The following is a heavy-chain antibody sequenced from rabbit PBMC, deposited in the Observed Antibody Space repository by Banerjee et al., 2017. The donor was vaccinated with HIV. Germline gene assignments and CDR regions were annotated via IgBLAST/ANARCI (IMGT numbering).Heavy chain of an antibody. CDR2: VDTGDGTT. D-gene: IGHD1-1*01. CDR1: GIDFSNYG. Sequence: QEQLVESGGGLVTLGGSLKLSCKASGIDFSNYGISWVRQAPGKGLEWVASVDTGDGTTYYASWVNGRFTVSLDNAQNTVFLQMTSLTPADTATYFCARTGAGGYLYGMDLWGPGTLVTVS. J-gene: IGHJ6*01. CDR3: ARTGAGGYLYGMDL. V-gene: IGHV1S47*01.